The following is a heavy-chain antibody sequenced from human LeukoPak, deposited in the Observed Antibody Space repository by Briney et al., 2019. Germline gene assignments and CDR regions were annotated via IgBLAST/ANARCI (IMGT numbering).Heavy chain of an antibody. J-gene: IGHJ4*02. CDR2: IWYDGSNK. CDR1: GFTFSSYG. V-gene: IGHV3-33*01. D-gene: IGHD6-19*01. CDR3: AREDSSGWCYFDY. Sequence: PGGSLRLSCAASGFTFSSYGMHWVRQAPGKGLEWVAVIWYDGSNKYYADSVKGRFTISRDNSKNTLYLQMNSLRAEDTAVYYCAREDSSGWCYFDYWGQGTLVTVSS.